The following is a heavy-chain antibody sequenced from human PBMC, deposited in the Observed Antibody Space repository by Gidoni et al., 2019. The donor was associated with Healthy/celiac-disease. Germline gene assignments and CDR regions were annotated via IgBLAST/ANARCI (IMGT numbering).Heavy chain of an antibody. V-gene: IGHV1-46*01. CDR1: GYTFTSYY. CDR2: INPSGGST. CDR3: ARDLERSYYTPYGMDV. D-gene: IGHD3-10*01. J-gene: IGHJ6*02. Sequence: QVQLVQSGAEVKKPGASVKVSCKASGYTFTSYYMHWVRQAPGQGLEWMGIINPSGGSTSYAQKFQGRVTMTRDTSTSTVYMELSSLRSEDTAVYYCARDLERSYYTPYGMDVWGQGTTVTVSS.